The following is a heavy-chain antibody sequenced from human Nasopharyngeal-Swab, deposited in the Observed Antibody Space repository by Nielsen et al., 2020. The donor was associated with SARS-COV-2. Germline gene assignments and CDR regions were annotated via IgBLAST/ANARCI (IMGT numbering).Heavy chain of an antibody. D-gene: IGHD3-22*01. CDR2: ISGSGGST. J-gene: IGHJ4*02. V-gene: IGHV3-23*01. Sequence: GGSLSLSCAASGFTFSSYAMSWVRQAPGKGLEWVSAISGSGGSTYYADSVKGRFTISRDNSKNTLYLQMNSLRAEDTAVYYCAKEVDSSGYYYPTGSFDYWGQGTLVTVSS. CDR1: GFTFSSYA. CDR3: AKEVDSSGYYYPTGSFDY.